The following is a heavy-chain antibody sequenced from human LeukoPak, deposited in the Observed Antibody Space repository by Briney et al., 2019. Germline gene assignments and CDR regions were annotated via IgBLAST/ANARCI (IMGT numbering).Heavy chain of an antibody. Sequence: GGSLRLSCTASGFTFSSYAMSWVRQAPGKGLEWVSAISGSGGSTYYADSVKGRFTISRDNSKNTLYLQMNSLRAEDTAVYYCAKKGGSYDYGGNRGFDYWGQGTLVTVSS. CDR3: AKKGGSYDYGGNRGFDY. J-gene: IGHJ4*02. V-gene: IGHV3-23*01. CDR1: GFTFSSYA. CDR2: ISGSGGST. D-gene: IGHD4-23*01.